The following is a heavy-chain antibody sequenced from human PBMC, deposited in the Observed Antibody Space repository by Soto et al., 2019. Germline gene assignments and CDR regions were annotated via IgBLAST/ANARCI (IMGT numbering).Heavy chain of an antibody. Sequence: PSETLSLTCTVSGGSISSSSYYWGWIRQPPGKGLVWIGSIYYSGSTYYNPSLKSRVTISVDTSKNQFSLKLSSVTAADTAVYYCARQERKIGEVINNSYFCMVAWGEATTVTVS. CDR1: GGSISSSSYY. CDR3: ARQERKIGEVINNSYFCMVA. CDR2: IYYSGST. V-gene: IGHV4-39*01. J-gene: IGHJ6*03. D-gene: IGHD3-10*01.